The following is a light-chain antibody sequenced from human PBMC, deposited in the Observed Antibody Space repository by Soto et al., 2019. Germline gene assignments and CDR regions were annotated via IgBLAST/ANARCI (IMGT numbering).Light chain of an antibody. J-gene: IGKJ2*01. CDR3: QQYNSWPYT. Sequence: EIVMTQSPATLSMSPGERATLSCRASQSVSNNLACYQQKPGQAPRLLIYGASTRATGVPDRFSGSGSGTEFTLTISSLQSGDCAVYSCQQYNSWPYTFGQGTKLEIK. CDR2: GAS. CDR1: QSVSNN. V-gene: IGKV3-15*01.